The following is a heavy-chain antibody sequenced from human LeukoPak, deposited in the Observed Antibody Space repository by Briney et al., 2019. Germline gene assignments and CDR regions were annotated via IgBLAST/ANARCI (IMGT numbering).Heavy chain of an antibody. CDR1: GFTFSSHW. CDR3: AREGRAGVPAAG. V-gene: IGHV3-7*01. J-gene: IGHJ4*02. D-gene: IGHD2-2*01. CDR2: IKQDGSEK. Sequence: GGSLRLSCAASGFTFSSHWMSWVRQAPGKGLEWVANIKQDGSEKYYVDSVKGRFTISRDNAKNSLYLQMNSLRAEDTAVYYCAREGRAGVPAAGWGQGTLVTVSS.